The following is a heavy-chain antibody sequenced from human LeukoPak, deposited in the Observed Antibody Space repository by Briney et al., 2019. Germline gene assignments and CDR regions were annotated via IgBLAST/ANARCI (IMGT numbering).Heavy chain of an antibody. CDR2: IYSGGST. V-gene: IGHV3-53*01. Sequence: GGSLRLSCAASGFTFSSYGMSWVRQAPGKGLEWVSVIYSGGSTYYADSVKGRFTISRDNSKNTLYLQMNSLRAEDTAVYYCARGEATRGVGFYYYYYMDVWGKGTTVTISS. J-gene: IGHJ6*03. D-gene: IGHD1-1*01. CDR3: ARGEATRGVGFYYYYYMDV. CDR1: GFTFSSYG.